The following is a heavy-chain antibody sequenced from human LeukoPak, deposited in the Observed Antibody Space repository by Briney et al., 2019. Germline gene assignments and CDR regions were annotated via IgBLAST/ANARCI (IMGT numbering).Heavy chain of an antibody. J-gene: IGHJ4*02. CDR3: TRDLPVPSLVRGIIIYGLIDY. Sequence: GGSLRLSCAASGFTFSSYWMSWVRQAPGKGLEWVANIKQDGSEKYYVDSVKGRFTTSRDNAERSLYLQMNSLRAEDTAVYYCTRDLPVPSLVRGIIIYGLIDYWGQGTLVTVSS. V-gene: IGHV3-7*01. D-gene: IGHD3-10*01. CDR2: IKQDGSEK. CDR1: GFTFSSYW.